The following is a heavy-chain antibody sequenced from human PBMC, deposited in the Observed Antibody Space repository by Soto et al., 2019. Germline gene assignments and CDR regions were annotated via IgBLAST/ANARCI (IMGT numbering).Heavy chain of an antibody. CDR3: ARGISTTRYYYYYGMDV. V-gene: IGHV1-46*01. J-gene: IGHJ6*02. CDR2: INPSGGIT. Sequence: ASVKVSCKASGYTLTSYYLHWVRQAPGQGPEWMGIINPSGGITNDAQKFQDRVTMTSDTSTSTVYMELSSLRSEDTAVYYCARGISTTRYYYYYGMDVWGQGTTVTAS. CDR1: GYTLTSYY. D-gene: IGHD2-2*01.